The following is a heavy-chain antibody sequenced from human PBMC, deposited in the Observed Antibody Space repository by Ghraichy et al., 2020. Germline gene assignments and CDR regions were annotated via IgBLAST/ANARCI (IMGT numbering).Heavy chain of an antibody. CDR3: ARDAIFGVVIVAMDV. CDR1: GFTFSSYS. V-gene: IGHV3-48*02. Sequence: LSLTCAASGFTFSSYSMNWVRQAPGKGLEWVSYISSSSSTIYYADSVKGRFTISRDNAKNSLYLQMNSLRDEDTAVYYCARDAIFGVVIVAMDVWGQGTTVTVSS. J-gene: IGHJ6*02. D-gene: IGHD3-3*01. CDR2: ISSSSSTI.